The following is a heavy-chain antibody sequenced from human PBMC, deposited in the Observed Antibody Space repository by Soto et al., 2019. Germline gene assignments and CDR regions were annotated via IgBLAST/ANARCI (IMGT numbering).Heavy chain of an antibody. CDR2: IIPILGIA. CDR1: GGTFSSYT. D-gene: IGHD4-17*01. V-gene: IGHV1-69*08. CDR3: ARDSTYGERGY. Sequence: QVQLGQSGAEVKKPGSSVKVSCKASGGTFSSYTISWLRQAPGQGLEWMGRIIPILGIANYAQKFQGRVTITADKSTSTAYMELSSLRSEDTAVYYCARDSTYGERGYWGQGTLVTVSS. J-gene: IGHJ4*02.